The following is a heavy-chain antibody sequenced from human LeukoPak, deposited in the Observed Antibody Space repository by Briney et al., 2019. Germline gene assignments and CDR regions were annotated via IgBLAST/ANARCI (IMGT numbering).Heavy chain of an antibody. CDR1: GGTLSSYA. Sequence: SVKVSCKASGGTLSSYAISWVRQAPGQGLEWMGGIIPIFGTANYAQKFQGRVTITADESTSTAYMELSSLRSEDTAVNYCATYYGSGSYYTPFDYWGQGTLVTVSS. CDR3: ATYYGSGSYYTPFDY. D-gene: IGHD3-10*01. CDR2: IIPIFGTA. J-gene: IGHJ4*02. V-gene: IGHV1-69*13.